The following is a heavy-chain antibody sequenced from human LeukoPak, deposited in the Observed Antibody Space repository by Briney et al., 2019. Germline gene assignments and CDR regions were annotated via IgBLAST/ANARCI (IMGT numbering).Heavy chain of an antibody. J-gene: IGHJ4*02. V-gene: IGHV3-66*02. CDR2: IYSDGST. CDR3: AKDHGREWELRKYYFDY. D-gene: IGHD1-26*01. CDR1: GLAVSDNY. Sequence: PGGSLRLSCAASGLAVSDNYMSWVRQAPGKGLEWVSLIYSDGSTYYADSVKGRFTISRDNSKNTLYLQMNSLRAEGTAVYYCAKDHGREWELRKYYFDYWGQGTLVSVSS.